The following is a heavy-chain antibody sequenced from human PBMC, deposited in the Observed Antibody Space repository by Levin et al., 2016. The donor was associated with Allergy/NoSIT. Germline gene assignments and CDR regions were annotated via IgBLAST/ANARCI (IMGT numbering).Heavy chain of an antibody. Sequence: GGPLRLSCAASGFTFSSYSMNWVRQAPGKGLEWVSSISSSSSYIYYADSVKGRFTISRDNAKNSLYLQMNSLRAEDTAVYYCARDGTASYYYYYGMDVWGQGTTVTVSS. CDR3: ARDGTASYYYYYGMDV. CDR1: GFTFSSYS. J-gene: IGHJ6*02. CDR2: ISSSSSYI. V-gene: IGHV3-21*01. D-gene: IGHD6-13*01.